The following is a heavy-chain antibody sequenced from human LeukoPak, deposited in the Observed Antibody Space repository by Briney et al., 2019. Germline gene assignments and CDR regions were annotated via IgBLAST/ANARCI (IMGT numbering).Heavy chain of an antibody. CDR1: GYTFTGYY. CDR2: INPNSGDT. CDR3: ARGSPSVGLDY. D-gene: IGHD2-15*01. Sequence: GASVKVSCKTSGYTFTGYYLHWMRQAPGHELEWMGWINPNSGDTNYAQKFQDRVTVTGDTAFSTAYMELTRLRSDDTAVYYCARGSPSVGLDYWGQGTLVTVSS. V-gene: IGHV1-2*02. J-gene: IGHJ4*02.